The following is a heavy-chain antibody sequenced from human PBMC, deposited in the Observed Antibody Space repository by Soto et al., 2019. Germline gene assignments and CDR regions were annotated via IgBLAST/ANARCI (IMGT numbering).Heavy chain of an antibody. Sequence: GGSLRLSCAASGFTFSTYAMSWVRQAPGKGLEWVSAMSGSGGSTYYADSLKGRFTISRDNSKNTLYLQMNSLRAEDTAVYYCAKQVTAIQAWFDPWGQGTLVTVSS. J-gene: IGHJ5*02. CDR1: GFTFSTYA. V-gene: IGHV3-23*01. D-gene: IGHD2-21*02. CDR3: AKQVTAIQAWFDP. CDR2: MSGSGGST.